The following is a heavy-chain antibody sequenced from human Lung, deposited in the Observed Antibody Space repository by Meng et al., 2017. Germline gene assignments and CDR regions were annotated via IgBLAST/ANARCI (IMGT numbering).Heavy chain of an antibody. J-gene: IGHJ4*02. CDR2: INPNSGGT. D-gene: IGHD2-21*01. CDR3: AKALGWGSSPDY. CDR1: GYTFTAYY. V-gene: IGHV1-2*06. Sequence: QVQRVQSGADVKKPGASGKVSCKASGYTFTAYYIHWVRQAPGQGLEWMGRINPNSGGTNFAQTFQGRVIMTRDTSISTAYMELSSLGFDDTAVYYCAKALGWGSSPDYWGQGILVTVSS.